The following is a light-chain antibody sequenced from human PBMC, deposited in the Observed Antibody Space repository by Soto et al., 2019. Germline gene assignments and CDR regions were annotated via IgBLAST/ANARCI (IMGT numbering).Light chain of an antibody. CDR2: DTS. CDR3: QQRSTWPRWT. Sequence: ESVLTQSPATLSLSPGERATLSCRASQSISSYFAWYQQKPGQAPRLLIYDTSTRATGNPARFSGSGSGTELTLTISSLEPEDFAVYYCQQRSTWPRWTFGQGTKVEIK. J-gene: IGKJ1*01. CDR1: QSISSY. V-gene: IGKV3-11*01.